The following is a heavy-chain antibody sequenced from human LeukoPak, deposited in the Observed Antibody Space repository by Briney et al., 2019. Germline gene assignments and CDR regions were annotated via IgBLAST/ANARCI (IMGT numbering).Heavy chain of an antibody. Sequence: GGSLRLSCAASGFTFSSYGMSWVRQAPGKGLEWISAISGSGGRTYYADSVKGRFTISRDNSKNTLYLQMNSLRAEDTAVYYCAKVSGTYYASGINYYMDVWGKGTTVTISS. J-gene: IGHJ6*03. V-gene: IGHV3-23*01. CDR3: AKVSGTYYASGINYYMDV. D-gene: IGHD3-10*01. CDR1: GFTFSSYG. CDR2: ISGSGGRT.